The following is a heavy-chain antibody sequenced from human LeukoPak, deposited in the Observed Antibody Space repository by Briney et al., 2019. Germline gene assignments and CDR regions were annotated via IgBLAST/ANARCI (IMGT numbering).Heavy chain of an antibody. CDR2: IKPDGRVK. D-gene: IGHD1-1*01. CDR1: GITFSSSW. Sequence: GGSLRLSCVASGITFSSSWMSWVRQAPGKGLEWVANIKPDGRVKYYADSVKGRFTISRDNAENSLYLQMNSLRTEDTAVYYCARDQPDPAGTGPRFDYWGQGSLVTVSS. V-gene: IGHV3-7*01. CDR3: ARDQPDPAGTGPRFDY. J-gene: IGHJ4*02.